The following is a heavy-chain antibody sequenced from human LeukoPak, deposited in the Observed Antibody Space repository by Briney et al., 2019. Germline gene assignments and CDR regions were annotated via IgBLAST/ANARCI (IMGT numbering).Heavy chain of an antibody. CDR1: GGSISSSSHY. CDR2: IYYSGIT. V-gene: IGHV4-39*01. CDR3: TRGGELMNF. D-gene: IGHD1-26*01. Sequence: SETLSLTCTVSGGSISSSSHYWGWIRQPPGKGLEWIGSIYYSGITYYNPSLRSRVTISVDTSKNQFSLRLSSVTAADTAVYYCTRGGELMNFWGQGTLVTVSS. J-gene: IGHJ4*02.